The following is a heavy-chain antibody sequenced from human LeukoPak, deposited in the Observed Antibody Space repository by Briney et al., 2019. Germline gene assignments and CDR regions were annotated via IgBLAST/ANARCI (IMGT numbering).Heavy chain of an antibody. CDR3: ARGLKDFWSGQGAFDI. D-gene: IGHD3-3*01. CDR1: GFTFSSYS. Sequence: GGSLRLSCAASGFTFSSYSMNWVRQAPGKGLEWVSSISSSSSYIHYADSVKGRFTISRDNAKNSLYLQMNSLRAEDTAVYYCARGLKDFWSGQGAFDIWGQGTMVTVSS. J-gene: IGHJ3*02. CDR2: ISSSSSYI. V-gene: IGHV3-21*01.